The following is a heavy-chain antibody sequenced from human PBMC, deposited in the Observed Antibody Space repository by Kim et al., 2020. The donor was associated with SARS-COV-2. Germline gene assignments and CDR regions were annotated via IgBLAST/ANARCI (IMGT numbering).Heavy chain of an antibody. CDR2: ISYDGSNK. Sequence: GGSLRLSCAASGFTFSSYAMHWVRQAPGKGLEWVAVISYDGSNKYYADSVKGRFTISRDNSKNTLYLQMNSLRAEDTAVYYCAREGGPMVRGVIINQNF. D-gene: IGHD3-10*01. V-gene: IGHV3-30*04. J-gene: IGHJ4*01. CDR1: GFTFSSYA. CDR3: AREGGPMVRGVIINQNF.